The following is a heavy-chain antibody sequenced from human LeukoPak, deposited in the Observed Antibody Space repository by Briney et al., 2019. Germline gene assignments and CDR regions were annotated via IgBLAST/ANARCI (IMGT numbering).Heavy chain of an antibody. J-gene: IGHJ3*02. V-gene: IGHV4-59*01. Sequence: PSETLSLTCTVPGGSISSYYWSWLRQPPGKGLEWLGYIYYSGSTNYNPSLKSRVTISVDTSKNQFSLKLSSVTAADTAVYYCARVVYDSSGYYPDAFDIWGQGTMVTVSS. CDR3: ARVVYDSSGYYPDAFDI. CDR1: GGSISSYY. CDR2: IYYSGST. D-gene: IGHD3-22*01.